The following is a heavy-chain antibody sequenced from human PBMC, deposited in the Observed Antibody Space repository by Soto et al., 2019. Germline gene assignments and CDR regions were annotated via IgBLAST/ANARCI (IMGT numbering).Heavy chain of an antibody. J-gene: IGHJ6*02. Sequence: QVQLQESGPGLVKPSQTLSLTCTVSGGSINTGGYYWSWIRQHPAKGLEWIGNIYYSGTTDYNPSLKSRVTISIDTSNNQFSLKLTSVTAADTAMYYCARDGDCSGGSCYLGYGLDVWGQGTTVTVSS. V-gene: IGHV4-31*03. CDR2: IYYSGTT. D-gene: IGHD2-15*01. CDR1: GGSINTGGYY. CDR3: ARDGDCSGGSCYLGYGLDV.